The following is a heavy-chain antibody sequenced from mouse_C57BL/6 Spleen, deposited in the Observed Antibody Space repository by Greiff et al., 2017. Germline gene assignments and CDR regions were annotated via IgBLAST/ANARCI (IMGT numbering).Heavy chain of an antibody. CDR1: GFSFNTYA. CDR2: IRSKSNNYAT. J-gene: IGHJ4*01. Sequence: EVKLMESGGGLVQPKGSLKLSCAASGFSFNTYAMNWVRQAPGKGLEWVARIRSKSNNYATYYADSVKDRFTISRDDSESMLYLQMNNLKTEDTAMYYCGAYAMDYWGQGTSVTVSS. V-gene: IGHV10-1*01. CDR3: GAYAMDY.